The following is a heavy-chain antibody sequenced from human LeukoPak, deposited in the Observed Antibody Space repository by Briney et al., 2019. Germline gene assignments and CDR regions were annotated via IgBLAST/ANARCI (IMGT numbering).Heavy chain of an antibody. CDR2: ISAYNGNT. CDR3: ARDRDMIVVVITSDAFDI. V-gene: IGHV1-18*01. CDR1: GYTFTSYG. J-gene: IGHJ3*02. Sequence: ASVKVSCKASGYTFTSYGISWVRQAPGQGLEGMGWISAYNGNTNYAQKLQGRVTMTTDTSTSTAYMELRSLRSDDTAVYYCARDRDMIVVVITSDAFDIWGQGTMVTVSS. D-gene: IGHD3-22*01.